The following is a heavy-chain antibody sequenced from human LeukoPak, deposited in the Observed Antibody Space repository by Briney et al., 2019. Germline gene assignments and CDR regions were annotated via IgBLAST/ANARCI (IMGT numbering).Heavy chain of an antibody. CDR2: MYHSGNT. J-gene: IGHJ4*02. CDR1: GGSISSFC. V-gene: IGHV4-59*12. Sequence: AETLSLTCTVSGGSISSFCWSWIRQPPGKGLEWIGEMYHSGNTNYNPSLKSRVIISVDKSKNQFSLKLTSVTAADTAVYFCARDLGTAGRPNDSWGQGILVTVSS. D-gene: IGHD1-1*01. CDR3: ARDLGTAGRPNDS.